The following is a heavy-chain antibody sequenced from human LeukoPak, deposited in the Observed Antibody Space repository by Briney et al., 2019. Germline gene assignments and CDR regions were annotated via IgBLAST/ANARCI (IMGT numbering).Heavy chain of an antibody. CDR2: ISGSSGST. V-gene: IGHV3-23*01. CDR3: AKGRLGYYESSPYPDY. D-gene: IGHD3-22*01. J-gene: IGHJ4*02. Sequence: GGSLRLSCAASGFTFSNYAMSWVRQAPGKGLEWVSTISGSSGSTYYADSVKGRFTISRDNSKNTLYLQMNSLRAEDTALYYCAKGRLGYYESSPYPDYWGQGTLVTVSS. CDR1: GFTFSNYA.